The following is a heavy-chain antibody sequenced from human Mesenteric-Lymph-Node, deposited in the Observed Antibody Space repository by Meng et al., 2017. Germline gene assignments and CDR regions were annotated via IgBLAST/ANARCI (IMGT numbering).Heavy chain of an antibody. J-gene: IGHJ4*02. CDR2: IWYDGSNK. V-gene: IGHV3-33*01. D-gene: IGHD3-9*01. Sequence: GESLKISCAASGFTFSSYGMHWVRQAPGKGLEWVAVIWYDGSNKYYADSVKGRFTISRDNSKNTLYLQMNSLRAEDTAVYYCARDPDYYDILTGYSSGLDYWGQGTLVTVSS. CDR1: GFTFSSYG. CDR3: ARDPDYYDILTGYSSGLDY.